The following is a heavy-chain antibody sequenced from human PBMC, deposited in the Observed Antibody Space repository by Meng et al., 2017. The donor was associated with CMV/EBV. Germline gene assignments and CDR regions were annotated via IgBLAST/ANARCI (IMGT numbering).Heavy chain of an antibody. CDR1: GGSISSSSYY. CDR2: IYYSGST. J-gene: IGHJ3*02. V-gene: IGHV4-39*01. D-gene: IGHD3-22*01. CDR3: ARREGYYDSSGFRDAFDI. Sequence: GSLRLSCTVSGGSISSSSYYWGWIRQPPGKGLEWIGNIYYSGSTYYNPSLKSRVTISVDTSKNQFSLKLSSVTAADAAVYYCARREGYYDSSGFRDAFDIWGQGTMVTVSS.